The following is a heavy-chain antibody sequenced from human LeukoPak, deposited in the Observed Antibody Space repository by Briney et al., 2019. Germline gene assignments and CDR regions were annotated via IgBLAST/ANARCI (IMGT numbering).Heavy chain of an antibody. CDR1: GFTFSSYA. J-gene: IGHJ3*02. CDR2: ISGSGTNT. Sequence: GEPLRLSCAASGFTFSSYAMSWVRQAPGKGLEWVSAISGSGTNTYYADSVKGRFTISRDNSKNSLYLQTNSQRAEDTAVHYGAKGIVLVISWNVFHIWGQGTMVTVSS. V-gene: IGHV3-23*01. D-gene: IGHD3-22*01. CDR3: AKGIVLVISWNVFHI.